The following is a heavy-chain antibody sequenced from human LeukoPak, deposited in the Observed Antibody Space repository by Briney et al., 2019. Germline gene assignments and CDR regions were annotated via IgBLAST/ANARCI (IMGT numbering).Heavy chain of an antibody. Sequence: GGSLRLSCAASGFTFSSSGMHWVRQAPGKGLEWVAVIWYDGSNKYYADSVKGRFTISRDNSKNTLYLQMNSLRAEDTAVYYCAKDSRMEGGVPYGYWGQGTLVTVSS. CDR3: AKDSRMEGGVPYGY. V-gene: IGHV3-33*06. D-gene: IGHD1-26*01. J-gene: IGHJ4*02. CDR2: IWYDGSNK. CDR1: GFTFSSSG.